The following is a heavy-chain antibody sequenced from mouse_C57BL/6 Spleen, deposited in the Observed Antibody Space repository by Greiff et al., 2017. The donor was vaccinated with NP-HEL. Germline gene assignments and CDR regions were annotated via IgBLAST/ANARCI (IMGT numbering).Heavy chain of an antibody. Sequence: EVQLQQSGAELVRPGASVKLSCTASGFNIKDYYMHWVKQRTEQGLEWIGRIDPEDGETKYAPKFQGKATITADTSSNTAYLQLSSLTSEDTAVYYCALLYYGNYDYYAMDYWGQGTSVTVSS. J-gene: IGHJ4*01. CDR3: ALLYYGNYDYYAMDY. CDR1: GFNIKDYY. V-gene: IGHV14-2*01. D-gene: IGHD2-1*01. CDR2: IDPEDGET.